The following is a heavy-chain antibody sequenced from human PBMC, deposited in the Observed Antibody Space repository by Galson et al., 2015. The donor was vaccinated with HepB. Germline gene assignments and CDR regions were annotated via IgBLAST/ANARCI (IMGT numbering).Heavy chain of an antibody. D-gene: IGHD2-15*01. CDR3: ARHGIGYCSGGSCYSMGLGMDV. V-gene: IGHV5-10-1*01. J-gene: IGHJ6*02. CDR1: GYSFTSYW. CDR2: IDPSDSYT. Sequence: QSGAEVKKPGESLRISCKGSGYSFTSYWISWGRQMPGKGLEWMGRIDPSDSYTNYSPSFQGHVTISADKSISTAYLQWSSLKASDTAMYYCARHGIGYCSGGSCYSMGLGMDVWGQGTTVTVSS.